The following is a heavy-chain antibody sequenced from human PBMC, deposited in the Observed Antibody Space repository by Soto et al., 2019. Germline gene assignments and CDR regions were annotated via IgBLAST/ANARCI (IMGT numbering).Heavy chain of an antibody. CDR1: GYSFTNYW. Sequence: GESLKISCKGSGYSFTNYWIGWVRQLPGKGLEWMGTIYPGDSDTKYSQSFRGQVTISADNSISTAYLQWSSLKASDTAVYYCARPTTASLYFDYWGQGTLVTVSS. V-gene: IGHV5-51*01. CDR3: ARPTTASLYFDY. J-gene: IGHJ4*02. CDR2: IYPGDSDT. D-gene: IGHD5-12*01.